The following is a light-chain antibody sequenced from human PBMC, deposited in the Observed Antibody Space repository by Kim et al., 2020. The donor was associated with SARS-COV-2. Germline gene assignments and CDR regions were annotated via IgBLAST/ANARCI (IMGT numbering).Light chain of an antibody. J-gene: IGKJ4*01. V-gene: IGKV4-1*01. Sequence: DIVMTQSPDSLAVSLGERATINCKSSQSVLYSSNNKNYLAWYQQKPGQPPKLLIYWASTRESGVPDRFSGSGSGTDFTLTISSLQAEDVAVYYCQQCYSLPFTFGGGTKMDIK. CDR1: QSVLYSSNNKNY. CDR3: QQCYSLPFT. CDR2: WAS.